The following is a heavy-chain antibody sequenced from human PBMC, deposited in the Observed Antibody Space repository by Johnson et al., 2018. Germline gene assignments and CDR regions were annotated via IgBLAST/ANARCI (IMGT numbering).Heavy chain of an antibody. CDR2: INPSVGNT. J-gene: IGHJ6*02. CDR1: GYTFTSHY. V-gene: IGHV1-46*01. CDR3: GRVGWNDPRPSGVDV. D-gene: IGHD1-1*01. Sequence: VQLVESGAAVKKPGASVKVSCKASGYTFTSHYIQWLRQAPGQGLEWMGLINPSVGNTNYAEKFQGRVTMTRDTSTRTVYMEMNSLRAEDTAVYYSGRVGWNDPRPSGVDVWGQGTTVTVSS.